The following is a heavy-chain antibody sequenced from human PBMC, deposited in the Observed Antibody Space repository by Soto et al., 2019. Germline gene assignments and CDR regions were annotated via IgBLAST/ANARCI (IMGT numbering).Heavy chain of an antibody. D-gene: IGHD6-19*01. CDR2: INHSGST. V-gene: IGHV4-34*01. CDR1: GGSFSGYY. CDR3: ARSHTTRIAVAGHGSMMGMDV. Sequence: SETLSLTCAVYGGSFSGYYWSWIRQPPGKGLEWIGEINHSGSTNYNPSLKSRVTISVETSKNQFSLKLSSVTAADTAVYYCARSHTTRIAVAGHGSMMGMDVWGQGTTVTVSS. J-gene: IGHJ6*02.